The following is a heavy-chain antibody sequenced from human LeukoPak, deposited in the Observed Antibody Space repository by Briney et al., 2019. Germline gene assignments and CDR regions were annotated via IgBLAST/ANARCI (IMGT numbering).Heavy chain of an antibody. CDR3: AKAPSIAAAGAYFDY. Sequence: GGSLRLSCAASGFTFDDYAMHWVRHAPGKGLEWVSGISWNSGSIGYADSVKGLFTISRDNAKNSLYLQMNSLRAEDTALYYCAKAPSIAAAGAYFDYWGQGTLVTVSS. J-gene: IGHJ4*02. V-gene: IGHV3-9*01. CDR2: ISWNSGSI. D-gene: IGHD6-13*01. CDR1: GFTFDDYA.